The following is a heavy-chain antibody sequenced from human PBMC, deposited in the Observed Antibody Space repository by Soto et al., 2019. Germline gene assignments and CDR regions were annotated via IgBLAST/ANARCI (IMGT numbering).Heavy chain of an antibody. CDR2: ISYDGSNK. CDR3: AKDFGELSIPLPEFAP. V-gene: IGHV3-30*18. D-gene: IGHD3-10*01. Sequence: PGGSLRLSCAASGFTFSSYGMHWVRQAPGKGLEWVAVISYDGSNKYYADSVKGRFTISRDNSKNTLYLQMNSLRAEDTAVYYCAKDFGELSIPLPEFAPWGQGTLVTVSS. J-gene: IGHJ5*02. CDR1: GFTFSSYG.